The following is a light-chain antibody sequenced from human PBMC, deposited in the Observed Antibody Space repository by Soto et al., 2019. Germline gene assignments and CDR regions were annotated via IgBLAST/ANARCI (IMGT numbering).Light chain of an antibody. CDR1: QSLAYIDGNTY. CDR2: NVS. J-gene: IGKJ2*01. CDR3: IQSTHWPPYT. V-gene: IGKV2-30*01. Sequence: EVVMTQSPLSLPVTLGQPASISCRSSQSLAYIDGNTYLTWFHQRPGQSPRRLIYNVSNRDSGVPDRFSGIWAGIYVTLKVSRVEAEDVGIYYCIQSTHWPPYTFGQGTKLEIK.